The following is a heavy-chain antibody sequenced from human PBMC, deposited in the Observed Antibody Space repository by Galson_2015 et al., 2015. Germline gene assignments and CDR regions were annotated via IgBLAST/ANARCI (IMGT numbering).Heavy chain of an antibody. V-gene: IGHV3-23*01. CDR2: ISGSGGST. D-gene: IGHD3-22*01. CDR3: AKVFSITMIVVVIKGGYFDY. J-gene: IGHJ4*02. CDR1: GFTFSSYS. Sequence: SLRLSCAASGFTFSSYSMNRVRQAPGKGLEWVSAISGSGGSTYYADSVKGRFTISRDNSKNTLYLQMNSLRAEDTAVYYCAKVFSITMIVVVIKGGYFDYWGQGTLVTVSS.